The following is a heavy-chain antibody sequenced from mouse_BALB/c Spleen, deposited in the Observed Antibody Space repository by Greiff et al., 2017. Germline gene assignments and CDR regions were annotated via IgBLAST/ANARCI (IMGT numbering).Heavy chain of an antibody. CDR2: INPGSGGT. Sequence: LVESGAELVRPGTSVKVSCKASGYAFTNYLIEWVKQRPGQGLEWIGVINPGSGGTNYNEKFKGKATLTADKSSSTAYMQLSSLTSDDSAVYFCARELEFAYWGQGTLVTVSA. V-gene: IGHV1-54*01. J-gene: IGHJ3*01. D-gene: IGHD4-1*01. CDR1: GYAFTNYL. CDR3: ARELEFAY.